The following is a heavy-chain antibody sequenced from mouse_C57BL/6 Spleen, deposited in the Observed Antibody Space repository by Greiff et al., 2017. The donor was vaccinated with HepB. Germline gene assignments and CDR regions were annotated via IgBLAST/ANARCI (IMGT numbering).Heavy chain of an antibody. CDR3: ARREDGYRYFDV. D-gene: IGHD2-3*01. CDR2: IYPSDSET. V-gene: IGHV1-61*01. J-gene: IGHJ1*03. CDR1: GYTFTSYW. Sequence: QVQLQQPGAELVRPGSSVKLSCKASGYTFTSYWMDWVKQRPGQGLEWIGNIYPSDSETHYNQKFKDKATLTVDKSSSTAYMQLSSLTSEDSAVYYCARREDGYRYFDVWGTGTTVTVSS.